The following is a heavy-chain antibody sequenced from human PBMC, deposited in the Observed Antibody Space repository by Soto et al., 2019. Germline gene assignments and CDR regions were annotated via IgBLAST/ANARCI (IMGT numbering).Heavy chain of an antibody. D-gene: IGHD3-22*01. CDR2: ISYDGSNK. V-gene: IGHV3-30*18. CDR1: GFTFSSYG. CDR3: AKAPGLLLLAFDI. J-gene: IGHJ3*02. Sequence: GSLRLSCAASGFTFSSYGMHWVRQAPGKVLEWVAVISYDGSNKYYADSVKGRFTISRDNSKNTLYLQMNSLRAEDTAVYYCAKAPGLLLLAFDIWGQGXMVTV.